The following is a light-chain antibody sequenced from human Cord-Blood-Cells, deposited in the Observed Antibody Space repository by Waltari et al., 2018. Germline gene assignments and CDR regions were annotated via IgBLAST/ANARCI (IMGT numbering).Light chain of an antibody. CDR2: DVS. CDR1: SRDVGGYTY. V-gene: IGLV2-14*01. CDR3: SSYTSSSTYV. Sequence: QSALTQPASVSGSPGQSLTISCTGTSRDVGGYTYVSWYQQHPGKAPKLMIYDVSNRPSGVSNRFSGSKSGNTASLTISGLQAEDEADYYCSSYTSSSTYVFGTGTKVTVL. J-gene: IGLJ1*01.